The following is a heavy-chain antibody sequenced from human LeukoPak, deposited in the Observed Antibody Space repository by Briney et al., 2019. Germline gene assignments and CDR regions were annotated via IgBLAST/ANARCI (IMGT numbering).Heavy chain of an antibody. Sequence: GGSLRLSCAASGFTFSSYSMNWARQAPGKGLEWVANINQDGSRNTYLESVMGRFTISRDNAKNSLYLQMSHLRVEDTAVYYCARNRGWQQFDYWGQGTLVIVSS. D-gene: IGHD5-24*01. J-gene: IGHJ4*02. CDR1: GFTFSSYS. CDR3: ARNRGWQQFDY. V-gene: IGHV3-7*01. CDR2: INQDGSRN.